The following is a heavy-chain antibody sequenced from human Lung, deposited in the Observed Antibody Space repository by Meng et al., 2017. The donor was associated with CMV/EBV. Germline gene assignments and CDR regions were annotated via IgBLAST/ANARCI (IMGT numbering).Heavy chain of an antibody. CDR2: LYYNGNT. J-gene: IGHJ3*02. V-gene: IGHV4-39*07. Sequence: GSLRLXXTVSGGSVSSRNYYWGWIRQPPGKGLEWIGSLYYNGNTYYNPSLKNRVSMSVDTSNNQFSLTVTSVTAADTAIYYCARDRTWGLDAFDIWGQGTMVTVSS. CDR3: ARDRTWGLDAFDI. CDR1: GGSVSSRNYY. D-gene: IGHD7-27*01.